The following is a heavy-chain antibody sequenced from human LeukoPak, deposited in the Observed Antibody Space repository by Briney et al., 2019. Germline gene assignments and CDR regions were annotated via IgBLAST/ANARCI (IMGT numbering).Heavy chain of an antibody. Sequence: GGSLRLSCAAPGFNFSSYAMHWGRQAPGKGLELVAVISYDGSYKYYADSVKGRFTISRDNSKNTLYLQMNSLRAEDTAVYYCARGGYCSSTSCYRELIAVAGRDYWGEGTLVTVSS. D-gene: IGHD2-2*01. CDR1: GFNFSSYA. CDR2: ISYDGSYK. CDR3: ARGGYCSSTSCYRELIAVAGRDY. V-gene: IGHV3-30*04. J-gene: IGHJ4*02.